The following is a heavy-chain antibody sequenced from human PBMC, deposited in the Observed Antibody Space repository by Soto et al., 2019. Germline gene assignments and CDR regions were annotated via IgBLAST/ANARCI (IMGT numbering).Heavy chain of an antibody. V-gene: IGHV3-30*18. CDR3: AKEVVDYTNGICYSLYHYYYGMDV. Sequence: QVQLVESGGGVVQPGRSLRLSCAASGFTFRSYGMHWVRQAPGKGLEWVAVISYDGSNKYYADSVKGRFTISRDNSKNTLYLQMNSLRAEDTAVYYCAKEVVDYTNGICYSLYHYYYGMDVWGQGTTVTVSS. CDR2: ISYDGSNK. CDR1: GFTFRSYG. D-gene: IGHD2-8*01. J-gene: IGHJ6*02.